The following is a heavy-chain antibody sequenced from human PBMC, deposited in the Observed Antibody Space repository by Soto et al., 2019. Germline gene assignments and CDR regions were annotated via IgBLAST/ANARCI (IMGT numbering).Heavy chain of an antibody. Sequence: QVQLVQSGPELKKPGSSVRVSCRASGGTFTSYTITWLRQSPGQGLAWLGRIIATLDLTNSAQNFQGRVTITADQPTSPAYMELTSLRSDDTAVYYCATESGDQTDFDNWGQGTVVTVSS. CDR1: GGTFTSYT. D-gene: IGHD6-25*01. J-gene: IGHJ3*02. CDR3: ATESGDQTDFDN. CDR2: IIATLDLT. V-gene: IGHV1-69*08.